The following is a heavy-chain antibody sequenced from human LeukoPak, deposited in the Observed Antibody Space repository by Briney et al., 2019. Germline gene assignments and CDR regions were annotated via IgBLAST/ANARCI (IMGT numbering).Heavy chain of an antibody. V-gene: IGHV4-34*01. CDR1: GGSFSGYY. J-gene: IGHJ4*02. CDR3: ASRLLLWFGELFY. D-gene: IGHD3-10*01. Sequence: SETLSLTCAVYGGSFSGYYWSWIRQPPGKGLEWIGEINHSGGTNYNPSLKSRVTISVDTSKNQFSLKLSSVTAADTAVYYCASRLLLWFGELFYWGQGTLVTVSS. CDR2: INHSGGT.